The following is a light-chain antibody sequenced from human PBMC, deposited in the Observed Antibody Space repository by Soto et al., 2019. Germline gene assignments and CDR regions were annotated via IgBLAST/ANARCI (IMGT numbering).Light chain of an antibody. CDR2: DVS. J-gene: IGLJ2*01. Sequence: QSALTQPASVSGSPGQSITFSCTGTSSDIGRHNDVSWYQQYPGKAPKLMIYDVSNRPSGVSNRFSGSKSGNTASLTISGLQAEDAAYYYCSSYRSGSTIFGGGTKLTVL. V-gene: IGLV2-14*01. CDR3: SSYRSGSTI. CDR1: SSDIGRHND.